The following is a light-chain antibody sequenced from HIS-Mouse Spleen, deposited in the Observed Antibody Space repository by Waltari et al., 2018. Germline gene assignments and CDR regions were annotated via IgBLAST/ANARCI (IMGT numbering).Light chain of an antibody. CDR1: SSDVGSYNL. CDR3: CSYAGSSTFWV. CDR2: EGS. V-gene: IGLV2-23*01. Sequence: QSALTQPASVSGSPGQSITISCTGTSSDVGSYNLVSWYQQPPGKAPKTMIYEGSKRPSGVSNRFSGSKSGNTASLTISGLQAEDEADYYCCSYAGSSTFWVFGGGTKLTVL. J-gene: IGLJ3*02.